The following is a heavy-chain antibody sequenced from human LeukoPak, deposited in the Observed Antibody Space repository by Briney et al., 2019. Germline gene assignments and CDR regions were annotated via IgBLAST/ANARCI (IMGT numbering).Heavy chain of an antibody. CDR3: ARTYLVGWYFDL. CDR1: GFTFSSYA. V-gene: IGHV3-23*01. D-gene: IGHD1-7*01. J-gene: IGHJ2*01. Sequence: GGSLRLSCTASGFTFSSYAMSWVRQAPGKGLEWVSVISASGDSTYYADSVKGRFTISRDNFKNTLYLQMNSLRAEDTAVYYCARTYLVGWYFDLWGRGALVTVSS. CDR2: ISASGDST.